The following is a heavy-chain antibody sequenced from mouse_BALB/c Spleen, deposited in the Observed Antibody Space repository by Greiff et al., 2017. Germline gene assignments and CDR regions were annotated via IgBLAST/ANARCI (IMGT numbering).Heavy chain of an antibody. CDR3: ARRYDYDRYFDV. CDR1: GYSITSDYA. Sequence: VQLQQSGPGLVKPSQSLSLTCTVTGYSITSDYAWNWIRQFPGNKLEWMGYISYSGSTSYNPSLKSRISITRDTSKNQFFLQLNSVTTEDTATYYCARRYDYDRYFDVWGAGTTVTVSS. D-gene: IGHD2-4*01. V-gene: IGHV3-2*02. CDR2: ISYSGST. J-gene: IGHJ1*01.